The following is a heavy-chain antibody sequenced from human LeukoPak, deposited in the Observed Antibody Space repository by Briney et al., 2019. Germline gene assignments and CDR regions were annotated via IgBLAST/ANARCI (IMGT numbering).Heavy chain of an antibody. J-gene: IGHJ4*02. CDR2: FDREDGET. Sequence: GASVKVSCKVSGYTLTEISLHWVRQAPGKGLEWMGGFDREDGETMYAQKFQGRVTMTEDTSTDTAFMELSSLRSEETAVYYCATVGYSYGAFDYWGQGTLVTVSS. CDR3: ATVGYSYGAFDY. V-gene: IGHV1-24*01. CDR1: GYTLTEIS. D-gene: IGHD5-18*01.